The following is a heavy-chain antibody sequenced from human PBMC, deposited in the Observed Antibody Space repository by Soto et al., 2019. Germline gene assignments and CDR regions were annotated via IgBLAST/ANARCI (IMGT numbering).Heavy chain of an antibody. CDR1: GNTFTSYG. CDR3: ARDTDYSSSSVAFDI. V-gene: IGHV1-18*01. Sequence: ASVKVSCKASGNTFTSYGISWVRQAPGQGLEWMGWISAYHGNTNYAQKLQVRVTMTTDTSTITAYMELRSLRSDDTAVYYCARDTDYSSSSVAFDIWGQGTMVTVSS. CDR2: ISAYHGNT. J-gene: IGHJ3*02. D-gene: IGHD6-6*01.